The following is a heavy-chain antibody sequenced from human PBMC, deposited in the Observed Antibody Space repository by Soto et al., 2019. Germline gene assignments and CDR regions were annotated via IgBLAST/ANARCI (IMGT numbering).Heavy chain of an antibody. Sequence: QVQLVQSGAEVKKPGSSVKVSCKASGGTFSSYTISWVRQAPGQGLEWMGRIIPILGIANYAQKFQGRVTITADKSTSTAYMELSSLRSEDTAVYYCARARGPYNWFDPWGQGTLVTVSS. V-gene: IGHV1-69*02. D-gene: IGHD3-10*01. CDR1: GGTFSSYT. J-gene: IGHJ5*02. CDR2: IIPILGIA. CDR3: ARARGPYNWFDP.